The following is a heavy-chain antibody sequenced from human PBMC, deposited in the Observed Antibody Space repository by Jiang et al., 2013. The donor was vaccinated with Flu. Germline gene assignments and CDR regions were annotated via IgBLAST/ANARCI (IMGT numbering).Heavy chain of an antibody. CDR3: ARGRRLGPHWLFDF. CDR2: LSXREN. V-gene: IGHV4-38-2*02. J-gene: IGHJ2*01. Sequence: SVSGDSMMKGLLLGWIRQSQEGPRVDCEYLSXRENILQPSLKSRVTISIDTSKNDFSLKLNSVTAADTAVYFCARGRRLGPHWLFDFWGRGTLVTVSS. D-gene: IGHD7-27*01. CDR1: GDSMMKGLL.